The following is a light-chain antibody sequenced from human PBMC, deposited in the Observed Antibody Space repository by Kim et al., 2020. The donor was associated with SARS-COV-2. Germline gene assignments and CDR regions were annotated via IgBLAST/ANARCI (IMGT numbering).Light chain of an antibody. CDR1: SSDVGSYNY. Sequence: GQSITSSCTGTSSDVGSYNYVSWYQQHPGKTPKLMIYDVSTRPSGVSNRFSGSKSGNTASLTISGLQAEDEADYYCSSFTGSTTWVFGGGTQLTVL. J-gene: IGLJ3*02. CDR3: SSFTGSTTWV. V-gene: IGLV2-14*03. CDR2: DVS.